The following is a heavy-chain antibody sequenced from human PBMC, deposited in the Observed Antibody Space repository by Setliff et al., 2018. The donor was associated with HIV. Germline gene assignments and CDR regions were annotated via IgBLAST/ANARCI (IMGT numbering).Heavy chain of an antibody. CDR1: GVSFSGDY. CDR3: ARIVRWELVATSTFFYYYMDV. V-gene: IGHV4-34*01. Sequence: PSETLSLTCAVSGVSFSGDYWSWVRQPPGKGLEWIAEVHPSGSINYNSSLKSRVAISVDTSNTQFSLTMTSVTAADTAVYYCARIVRWELVATSTFFYYYMDVWGKGTTVTVSS. CDR2: VHPSGSI. J-gene: IGHJ6*03. D-gene: IGHD1-26*01.